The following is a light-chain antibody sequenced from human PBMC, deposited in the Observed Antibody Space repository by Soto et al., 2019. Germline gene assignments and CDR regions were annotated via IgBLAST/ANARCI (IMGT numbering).Light chain of an antibody. CDR3: QQYNNWLLT. CDR1: QNIRTN. CDR2: GAS. V-gene: IGKV3-15*01. Sequence: IVMTQSPATLSVSPGERAPFSCRASQNIRTNLAWYQQNPGQVPRLLIYGASTRATGVPARFSGSGSGTEFILTISSLQSEEFAIYYCQQYNNWLLTFGQGNKVDIK. J-gene: IGKJ1*01.